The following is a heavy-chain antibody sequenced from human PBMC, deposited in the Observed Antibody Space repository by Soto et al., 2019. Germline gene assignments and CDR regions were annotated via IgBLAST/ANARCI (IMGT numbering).Heavy chain of an antibody. Sequence: QVQLVQSGAEVKKPGASVKVSCKASGYTFTSYDINWVRQATGQGLEWMGWMNPNSGNTGYAQKFQGRVTMTRNTSRSTAYMDLSSLRSEDTAVYYCARGANYYCYMAVWGKGTTVTVSS. CDR3: ARGANYYCYMAV. CDR2: MNPNSGNT. V-gene: IGHV1-8*01. CDR1: GYTFTSYD. J-gene: IGHJ6*03.